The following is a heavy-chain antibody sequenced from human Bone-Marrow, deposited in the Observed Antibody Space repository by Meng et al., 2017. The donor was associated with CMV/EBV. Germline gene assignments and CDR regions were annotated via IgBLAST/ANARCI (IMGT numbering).Heavy chain of an antibody. CDR2: TYYRSKWYN. Sequence: SQTLSLTCAMSGDRVSSNSAAWNWIRHSPSRGLEWLARTYYRSKWYNDYAVSVKSRITINPDTSKNQFSLQLNSVTPEDTAVYYCAREAGYCSGGSCAHVSWGQGTLVTVSS. D-gene: IGHD2-15*01. CDR3: AREAGYCSGGSCAHVS. J-gene: IGHJ4*02. CDR1: GDRVSSNSAA. V-gene: IGHV6-1*01.